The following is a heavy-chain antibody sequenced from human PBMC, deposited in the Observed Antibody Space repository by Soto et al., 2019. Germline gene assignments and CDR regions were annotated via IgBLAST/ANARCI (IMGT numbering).Heavy chain of an antibody. Sequence: GGSLRLSCAASGFTFSSYAMSWVRQAPGKGLEWVSAISGSGGSTYYADSVKGRFTISRDNSKNTLYLQMNSLRAEDTAVYYCAKDKVFAWFGELSEAYDMDVWGQGTTVTVSS. V-gene: IGHV3-23*01. CDR1: GFTFSSYA. CDR3: AKDKVFAWFGELSEAYDMDV. J-gene: IGHJ6*02. CDR2: ISGSGGST. D-gene: IGHD3-10*01.